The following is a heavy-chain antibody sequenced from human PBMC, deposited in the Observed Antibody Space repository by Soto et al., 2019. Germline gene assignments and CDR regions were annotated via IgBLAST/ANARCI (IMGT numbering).Heavy chain of an antibody. CDR1: GYNFTSYS. CDR3: ASLRYSGYDLDY. Sequence: ASVKVSCKASGYNFTSYSMHWVRQAPGQRLEWMGWINAGNGNTKYSQKFQGRVTITRDTSASTAYMELSSLRSEDTAVYYCASLRYSGYDLDYWGQGTLVTVSS. J-gene: IGHJ4*02. V-gene: IGHV1-3*01. D-gene: IGHD5-12*01. CDR2: INAGNGNT.